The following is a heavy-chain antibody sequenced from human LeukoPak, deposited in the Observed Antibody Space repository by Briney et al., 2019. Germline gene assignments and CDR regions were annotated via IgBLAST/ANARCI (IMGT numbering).Heavy chain of an antibody. D-gene: IGHD5-24*01. CDR3: AREVIGDVLFDY. CDR1: GGSISSSSYY. J-gene: IGHJ4*02. V-gene: IGHV4-61*02. CDR2: IYTSGST. Sequence: SETLSLTCTVSGGSISSSSYYWGWIRQPPGKGLEWIGRIYTSGSTNYNPSLKSRVTISVDTSKNQFSLKLSSVTAADTAVYYCAREVIGDVLFDYWGQGTLVTVSS.